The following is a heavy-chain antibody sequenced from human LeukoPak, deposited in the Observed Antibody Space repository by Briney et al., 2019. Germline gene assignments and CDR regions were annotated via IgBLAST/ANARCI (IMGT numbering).Heavy chain of an antibody. V-gene: IGHV4-59*01. J-gene: IGHJ4*02. D-gene: IGHD3-22*01. CDR3: ARATSDSSGYYYFDY. Sequence: SETLSLTCTVSGGSISYYWSWLRQPPGKGLEWIGYIYYSGSTNYNPSLKSRATISIDTSKNEFSLKLSSVTAADTAVYYCARATSDSSGYYYFDYWGQGTLVTVSS. CDR2: IYYSGST. CDR1: GGSISYY.